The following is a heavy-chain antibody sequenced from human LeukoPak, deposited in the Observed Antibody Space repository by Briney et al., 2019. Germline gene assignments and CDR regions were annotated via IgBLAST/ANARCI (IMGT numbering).Heavy chain of an antibody. CDR3: AREKRYCSSTSCYVGYYYYMDV. V-gene: IGHV3-7*01. J-gene: IGHJ6*03. Sequence: PGGSLRLSCAASGFTFSNYAMSWVRQAPGKGLEWVANIKQDGSEKYYVDPVKGRFTISRDNAKNSLYLQMNSLRAEDTAVYYCAREKRYCSSTSCYVGYYYYMDVWGKGTTVTVSS. D-gene: IGHD2-2*01. CDR1: GFTFSNYA. CDR2: IKQDGSEK.